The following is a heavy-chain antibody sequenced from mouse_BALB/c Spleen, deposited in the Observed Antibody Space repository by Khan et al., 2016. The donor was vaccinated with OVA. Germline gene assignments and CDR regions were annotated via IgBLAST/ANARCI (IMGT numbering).Heavy chain of an antibody. CDR2: ISYSGST. J-gene: IGHJ1*01. CDR3: ARRAYYANWYFDV. D-gene: IGHD1-1*02. Sequence: EVQLQESGPGLVKPSQSLSLTCTVTGYSITSDYAWNWIRKFPGNKLELMGYISYSGSTSYNPSLKSRISLTRDTSKNTFFLQLNSVTTGDTATDYCARRAYYANWYFDVWGAGTTVTVSS. V-gene: IGHV3-2*02. CDR1: GYSITSDYA.